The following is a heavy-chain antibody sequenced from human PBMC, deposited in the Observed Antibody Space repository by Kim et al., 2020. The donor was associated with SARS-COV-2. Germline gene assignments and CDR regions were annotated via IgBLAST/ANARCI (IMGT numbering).Heavy chain of an antibody. CDR2: ISAYNGNT. V-gene: IGHV1-18*01. D-gene: IGHD6-6*01. Sequence: ASVKVSCKASGYTFTSYGISWVRQAPGQGLEWMGWISAYNGNTNYAQKLQGRVTMTTDTSTSTACMELRSLRSDDTAVYYCARGEEELESIAARPRLYYYYYMDVWGKGTTVTVSS. J-gene: IGHJ6*03. CDR1: GYTFTSYG. CDR3: ARGEEELESIAARPRLYYYYYMDV.